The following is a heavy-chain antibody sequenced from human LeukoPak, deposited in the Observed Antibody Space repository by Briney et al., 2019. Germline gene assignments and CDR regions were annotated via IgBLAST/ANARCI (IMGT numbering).Heavy chain of an antibody. CDR3: VYYYGSGSVEY. J-gene: IGHJ4*02. V-gene: IGHV4-39*01. D-gene: IGHD3-10*01. CDR2: FYYSGST. Sequence: PSETLSLTCTVSGGSITSSNYYWGWIRQPPGKGLEWIGSFYYSGSTNYNPSLKSRVTISVDTSKNQFSLTLSSVTAADTAVYYCVYYYGSGSVEYGGQGTLVTVSS. CDR1: GGSITSSNYY.